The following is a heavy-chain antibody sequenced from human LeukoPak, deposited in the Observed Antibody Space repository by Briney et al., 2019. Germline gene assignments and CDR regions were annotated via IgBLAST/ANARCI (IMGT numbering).Heavy chain of an antibody. CDR1: GFTFSSYA. CDR2: ISGSGGST. D-gene: IGHD3-10*01. CDR3: AKKSTYYYGSGSFDP. J-gene: IGHJ5*02. V-gene: IGHV3-23*01. Sequence: PGGSLRLSCAASGFTFSSYAMSWVRQAPGKGLEWVSAISGSGGSTYYADSVKGRFIISRDNSKNTLYLQMNSLRAEDTAVYYCAKKSTYYYGSGSFDPWGQGTLVTVSS.